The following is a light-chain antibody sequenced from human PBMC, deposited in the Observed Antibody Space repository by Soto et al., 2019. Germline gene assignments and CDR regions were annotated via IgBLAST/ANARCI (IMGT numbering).Light chain of an antibody. Sequence: QSVLTQPASVSGSPGQSITISCTGTGSDVGAYNYVSWYQQHPGKAPKLIIFEVSNRPSGVSNRFSGSKSGNTASLSISGLQTEDEADYYCSSYTSSSTPVVFGGGTQLTVL. CDR3: SSYTSSSTPVV. CDR2: EVS. CDR1: GSDVGAYNY. J-gene: IGLJ2*01. V-gene: IGLV2-14*01.